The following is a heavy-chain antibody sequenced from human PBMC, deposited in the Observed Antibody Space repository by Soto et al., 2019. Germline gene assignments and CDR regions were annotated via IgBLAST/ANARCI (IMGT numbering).Heavy chain of an antibody. CDR3: VRGGYVHAFDY. Sequence: PSETLSLTCTVSGGSISSYYWSWIRQPPGKGLEWIGYIYYSGSTNYNPSLKSRVTISVDTSMNQFSLNLDSVTAVDSAVYYCVRGGYVHAFDYWGQGALVTVSS. V-gene: IGHV4-59*01. CDR1: GGSISSYY. D-gene: IGHD5-12*01. CDR2: IYYSGST. J-gene: IGHJ4*02.